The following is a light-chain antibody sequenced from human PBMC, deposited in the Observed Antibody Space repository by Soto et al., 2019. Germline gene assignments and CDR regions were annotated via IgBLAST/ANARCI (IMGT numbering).Light chain of an antibody. Sequence: EIVMTQSPATRSVSPGERATLSCRASHSVSSNLAWYQQTPGQAPRLLNYGASTRATGIPARFSGSGSGTEFTLTISSLQSEDFAVYYCQQYNNWPPVTFGQGTKVDIK. V-gene: IGKV3-15*01. CDR1: HSVSSN. CDR2: GAS. J-gene: IGKJ1*01. CDR3: QQYNNWPPVT.